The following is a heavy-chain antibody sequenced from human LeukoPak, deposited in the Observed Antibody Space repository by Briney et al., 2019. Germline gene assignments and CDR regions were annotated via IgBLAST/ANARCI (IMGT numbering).Heavy chain of an antibody. J-gene: IGHJ4*02. V-gene: IGHV3-9*01. CDR2: ISWNSGSI. D-gene: IGHD1-26*01. Sequence: PGRSLRLSCAASGFTFDDYAMHWVRQAPGKGLEWVSGISWNSGSIGYADSVKGRFTISRDKSKNTLYLQMNSLRVEDTAIYYCAKSVVNSGTYIPFDSWGQGTLVTVSS. CDR1: GFTFDDYA. CDR3: AKSVVNSGTYIPFDS.